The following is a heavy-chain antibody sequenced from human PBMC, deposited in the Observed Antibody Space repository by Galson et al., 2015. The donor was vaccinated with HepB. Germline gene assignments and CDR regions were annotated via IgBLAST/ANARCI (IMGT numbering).Heavy chain of an antibody. CDR2: IRYDGSNK. Sequence: SLRLSCAASGFTFSSYGMHWVRQAPGKGLEWVAFIRYDGSNKYYADSVKGRFTISRDNSKNTLCLQMNSLKTEDTAVYYCAKDRGYSGYEGFDYCGQGTLFTVS. CDR1: GFTFSSYG. J-gene: IGHJ4*02. D-gene: IGHD5-12*01. CDR3: AKDRGYSGYEGFDY. V-gene: IGHV3-30*02.